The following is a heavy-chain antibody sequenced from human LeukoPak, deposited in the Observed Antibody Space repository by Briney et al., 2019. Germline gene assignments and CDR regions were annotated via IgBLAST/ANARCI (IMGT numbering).Heavy chain of an antibody. CDR3: ARVGPTYYDFWSGYLEDYYYYYMDV. Sequence: SETLSLTCTVSGGSISSYYWSWIRQPPGKGLEWIGYIYYSGSTNYNPSLKSRVTISVDTSKNQFSLKLSSVTAADTAVYYCARVGPTYYDFWSGYLEDYYYYYMDVWGKETTVTVSS. CDR1: GGSISSYY. V-gene: IGHV4-59*01. D-gene: IGHD3-3*01. CDR2: IYYSGST. J-gene: IGHJ6*03.